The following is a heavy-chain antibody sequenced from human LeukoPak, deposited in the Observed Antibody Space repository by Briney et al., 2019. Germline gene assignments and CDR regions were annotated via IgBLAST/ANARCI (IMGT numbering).Heavy chain of an antibody. CDR3: ARSPKMMATTSDY. V-gene: IGHV4-39*01. Sequence: SETLSLTCTVSGDSISSNSYYWGWIRQPPGKGLEWIGSIHYSGSTYYNPSLESRVTISVDTSMNQLSLKLNSVTAADTAVYYCARSPKMMATTSDYWGQGTLVTVSS. D-gene: IGHD5-24*01. CDR1: GDSISSNSYY. J-gene: IGHJ4*02. CDR2: IHYSGST.